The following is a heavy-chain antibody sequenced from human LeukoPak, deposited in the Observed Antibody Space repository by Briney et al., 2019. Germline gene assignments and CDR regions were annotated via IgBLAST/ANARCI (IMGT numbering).Heavy chain of an antibody. CDR3: AREGVTDAFDI. Sequence: VSYISSSGRTIYYADSMKGRVTLSRDNAKNSLYLQMNSLRAEDTAVYYCAREGVTDAFDIWGHGTMVTVSS. CDR2: ISSSGRTI. V-gene: IGHV3-11*04. D-gene: IGHD3-10*01. J-gene: IGHJ3*02.